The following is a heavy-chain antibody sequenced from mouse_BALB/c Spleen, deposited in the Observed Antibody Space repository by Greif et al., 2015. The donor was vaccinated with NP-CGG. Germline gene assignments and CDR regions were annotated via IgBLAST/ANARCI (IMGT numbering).Heavy chain of an antibody. CDR2: IDPSDSET. J-gene: IGHJ2*01. CDR1: GYTFTSYW. CDR3: ARGGYGNYWNYFDY. D-gene: IGHD2-10*02. V-gene: IGHV1-61*01. Sequence: QVQLQQSGAELVRPGASVKLSCKASGYTFTSYWMNWVKQRPGQGLEWIGMIDPSDSETHYNQIFKDKATLTVDKSSSTAYMQLSSLTSEDSAVYYCARGGYGNYWNYFDYWGQGTTLTVSS.